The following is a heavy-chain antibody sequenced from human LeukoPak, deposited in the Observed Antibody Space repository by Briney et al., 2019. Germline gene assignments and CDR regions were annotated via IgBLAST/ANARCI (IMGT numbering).Heavy chain of an antibody. CDR3: ARDLSGVGA. Sequence: ASVKVSCKASGGTFSSYAISWVRQAPGQGLEWMGRIIPILGIANYAQKFQGRVTITADKSTSTAYMELSSLRSKDTAVYYCARDLSGVGAWGQGTLVTVSS. V-gene: IGHV1-69*04. CDR1: GGTFSSYA. J-gene: IGHJ4*02. D-gene: IGHD1-26*01. CDR2: IIPILGIA.